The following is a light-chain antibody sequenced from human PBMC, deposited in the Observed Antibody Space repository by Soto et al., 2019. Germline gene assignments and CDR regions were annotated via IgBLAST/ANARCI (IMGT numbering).Light chain of an antibody. CDR2: QAS. V-gene: IGKV1-5*03. Sequence: DIQMTQSPSTLSASVGDRVTIACRASETIGIWLAWYQQKPGKAPKFLIYQASTLGGGVSSRFSGSGSGTEFTLTISSLQREDFATYYCQQYKFLWTFGQGTKVDIK. CDR1: ETIGIW. CDR3: QQYKFLWT. J-gene: IGKJ1*01.